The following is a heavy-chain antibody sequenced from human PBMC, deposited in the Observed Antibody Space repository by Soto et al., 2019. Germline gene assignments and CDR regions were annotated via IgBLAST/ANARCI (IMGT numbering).Heavy chain of an antibody. J-gene: IGHJ5*02. V-gene: IGHV4-39*01. CDR1: GGSISSSSYY. Sequence: QLQLQESGPGLVKPSETLSLTCTVSGGSISSSSYYWGWIRQPPGKGLEWIGSIYYSGSTYYNPSLKSRVTISVDTSKNQFSLKLSSVTAADTAVYYCARHKIGGVVIISWFDPWGQGTLVTVSS. CDR3: ARHKIGGVVIISWFDP. D-gene: IGHD3-3*01. CDR2: IYYSGST.